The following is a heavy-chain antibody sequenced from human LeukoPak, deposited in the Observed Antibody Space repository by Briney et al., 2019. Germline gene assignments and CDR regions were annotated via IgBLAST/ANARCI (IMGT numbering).Heavy chain of an antibody. CDR1: GFPFSSYW. CDR3: AKNFGPGKAFYDH. J-gene: IGHJ4*02. D-gene: IGHD3/OR15-3a*01. Sequence: GGSLRLSCVASGFPFSSYWMTWVRQAPGKGLEWVANIKQDGSKKSYVDSVKGRFTISRDNAKNSLYLQMNSLRAEDTAMYYCAKNFGPGKAFYDHWGQGTLVTVSS. CDR2: IKQDGSKK. V-gene: IGHV3-7*03.